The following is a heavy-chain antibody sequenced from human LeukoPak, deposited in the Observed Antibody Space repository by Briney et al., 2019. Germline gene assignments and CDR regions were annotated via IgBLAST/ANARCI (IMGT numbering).Heavy chain of an antibody. CDR1: GYSFTSYW. Sequence: GESLKISCKGSGYSFTSYWIAWVRQMPGKGLDWMGIIYPGDSDTRYSPSFQGQVTISADKSISTVYLQWSSLKASDTAMYYCARQGYSSSWYDGGFDPWGRGTLVTVSS. CDR2: IYPGDSDT. CDR3: ARQGYSSSWYDGGFDP. D-gene: IGHD6-13*01. J-gene: IGHJ2*01. V-gene: IGHV5-51*01.